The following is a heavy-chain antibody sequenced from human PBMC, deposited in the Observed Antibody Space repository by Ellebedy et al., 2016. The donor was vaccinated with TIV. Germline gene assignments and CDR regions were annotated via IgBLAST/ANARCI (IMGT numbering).Heavy chain of an antibody. V-gene: IGHV3-23*01. CDR3: VRDDHTSGSYQRRTFDF. D-gene: IGHD3-10*01. J-gene: IGHJ4*02. CDR1: GFTFTSYS. Sequence: GGSLRLSCATFGFTFTSYSMNWVRQAPGKGLEWVSGIDAGGGTTYYADSVKGRFTISRDNSKNTLYLQMKSLRAEDTARYYCVRDDHTSGSYQRRTFDFWGQGILVSVSS. CDR2: IDAGGGTT.